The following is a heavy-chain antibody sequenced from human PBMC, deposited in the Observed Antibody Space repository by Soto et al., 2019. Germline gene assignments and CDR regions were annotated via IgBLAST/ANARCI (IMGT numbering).Heavy chain of an antibody. V-gene: IGHV1-18*01. J-gene: IGHJ2*01. CDR3: ARGSSYGSFWYFDL. D-gene: IGHD3-16*01. CDR2: ITASNGNT. Sequence: QVQLVQSGAEVKNPGASVRFSCKASGFTFPSYGITGVRQAPGQGLEWMGWITASNGNTHYSQNLQGRVTMTTDTSTSTAYMELWRLNSDDTAVYYCARGSSYGSFWYFDLWGRGTLVTVSS. CDR1: GFTFPSYG.